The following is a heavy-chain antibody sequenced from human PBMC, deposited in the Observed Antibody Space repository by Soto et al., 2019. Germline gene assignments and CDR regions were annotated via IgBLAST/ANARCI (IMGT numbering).Heavy chain of an antibody. Sequence: QVQLVQSGAEVKKPGSSVKVSCKVSGGTFSTYIISWVRQAPGHGLEWMGGIIPLFGAANYAQKFQGRVTITADKSTSTAYMELSSLRSEDTAIYYCEREDSSGYRFDYWGQGTLVTVST. D-gene: IGHD3-22*01. CDR3: EREDSSGYRFDY. J-gene: IGHJ4*02. CDR2: IIPLFGAA. V-gene: IGHV1-69*06. CDR1: GGTFSTYI.